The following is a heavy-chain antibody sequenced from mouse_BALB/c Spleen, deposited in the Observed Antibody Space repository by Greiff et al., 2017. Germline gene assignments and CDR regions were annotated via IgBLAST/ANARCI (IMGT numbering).Heavy chain of an antibody. Sequence: LVESGSELVRPGTSVKMSCKAAGYTFNNYWIGWVKQRPGHGLEWIGDIYPGGGYTNYNEKFKGKATLTADTSSSTAYMQLNSLTSEGSAIYYCARRRSARATSYFDYWGQGTTLTVSS. J-gene: IGHJ2*01. D-gene: IGHD3-1*01. CDR2: IYPGGGYT. V-gene: IGHV1-63*02. CDR1: GYTFNNYW. CDR3: ARRRSARATSYFDY.